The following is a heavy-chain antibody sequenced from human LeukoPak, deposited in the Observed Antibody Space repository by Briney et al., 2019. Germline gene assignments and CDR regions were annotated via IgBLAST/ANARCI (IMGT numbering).Heavy chain of an antibody. CDR3: ARDPDTAMALDY. V-gene: IGHV3-33*01. CDR1: GFTFSSYG. Sequence: GGSLRLSCAASGFTFSSYGMHWVRQAPGKGLEWVAVMWYDGSNKYYADSVKGRFTISRDNSKNTLYLQMNSLRAEDTAVYYCARDPDTAMALDYWGQGTLVTVSS. CDR2: MWYDGSNK. J-gene: IGHJ4*02. D-gene: IGHD5-18*01.